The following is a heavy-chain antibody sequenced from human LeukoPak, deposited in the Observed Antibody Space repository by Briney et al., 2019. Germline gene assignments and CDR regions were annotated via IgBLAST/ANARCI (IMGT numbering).Heavy chain of an antibody. Sequence: SETLSLTCTVSGGSISSYYWSWIRQPPGKGLEWIGYIYYSGSTNYNPSLKSRVTISVDTSKNQFSLKLSSVTAAATAVYYCARRTSVVTPWSGDFDYWGQGTLVTVSS. D-gene: IGHD4-23*01. CDR1: GGSISSYY. CDR3: ARRTSVVTPWSGDFDY. V-gene: IGHV4-59*01. CDR2: IYYSGST. J-gene: IGHJ4*02.